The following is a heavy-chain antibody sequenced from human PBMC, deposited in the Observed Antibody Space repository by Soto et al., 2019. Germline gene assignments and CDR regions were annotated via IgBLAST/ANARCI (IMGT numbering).Heavy chain of an antibody. D-gene: IGHD5-12*01. Sequence: SETLSLTCTVSGGSISSYYWSWIRQPPGKGLEWIGYIYYSGSTNYNPSLKSRVTISVDTSKNQFSLKLSSVTAADTAVYYCARWLRYNVSGVTVTHDAFDIWGQGTMVTVSS. CDR3: ARWLRYNVSGVTVTHDAFDI. V-gene: IGHV4-59*01. J-gene: IGHJ3*02. CDR1: GGSISSYY. CDR2: IYYSGST.